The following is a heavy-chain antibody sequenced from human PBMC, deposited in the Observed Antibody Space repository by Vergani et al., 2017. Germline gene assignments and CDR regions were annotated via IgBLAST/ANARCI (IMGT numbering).Heavy chain of an antibody. D-gene: IGHD2-21*01. J-gene: IGHJ6*02. CDR2: IKSTFERGTT. CDR3: TTDPRSGGDGSCYWLKDHRCYGMDV. Sequence: EVQLVESGGGIVKPGGSLRLSCVASGFSFRNAWMNWVRRTPGKGLEWVGRIKSTFERGTTAYAAAVKGRFTISSDDSKTTLFLQMNGLKTEDIGVYYCTTDPRSGGDGSCYWLKDHRCYGMDVWGQGTTVTVSS. V-gene: IGHV3-15*07. CDR1: GFSFRNAW.